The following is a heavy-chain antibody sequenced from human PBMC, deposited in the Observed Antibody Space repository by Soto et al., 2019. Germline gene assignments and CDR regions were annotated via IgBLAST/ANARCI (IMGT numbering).Heavy chain of an antibody. CDR1: GGSLSKYY. CDR2: ISTSGHV. J-gene: IGHJ4*02. D-gene: IGHD3-3*01. Sequence: QVQLQESGPGLVKPSETLSLTCSVSGGSLSKYYWSWIRQPAGKGLEWIGRISTSGHVVSKVSLRSRLSMSVAMSNYHFSLKLTSVTAADTAASDCSSDNNDFWSFYPLAFEYWGQGALVTVSS. V-gene: IGHV4-4*07. CDR3: SSDNNDFWSFYPLAFEY.